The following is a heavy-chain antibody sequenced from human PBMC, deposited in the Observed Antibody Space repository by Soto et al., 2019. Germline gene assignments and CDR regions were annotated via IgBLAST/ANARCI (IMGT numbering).Heavy chain of an antibody. CDR1: GGSISSSSYY. CDR2: IYYSGST. Sequence: PSETLSLTRTVSGGSISSSSYYWGWIRQPPGKGLEWIGSIYYSGSTYYNPSLKSRVTISVDTSKNQFSLRLSSVTAADTAVYYCARQGTQELPTFDYWGQGTLVTVSS. J-gene: IGHJ4*02. CDR3: ARQGTQELPTFDY. V-gene: IGHV4-39*01. D-gene: IGHD1-26*01.